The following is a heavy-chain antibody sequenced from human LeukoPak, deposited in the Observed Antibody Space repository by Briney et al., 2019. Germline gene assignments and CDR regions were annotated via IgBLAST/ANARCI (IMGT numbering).Heavy chain of an antibody. CDR2: INPKTGGT. J-gene: IGHJ4*02. CDR3: VPLRVDFADN. Sequence: ASVKVSCRGSGYTFTDYYMHWVRQAPGQGLEWMGWINPKTGGTKYAQKFQGRVSMTRDTSISTAHMELSSLRSDDTAVYYCVPLRVDFADNWGQGTLVTVSS. V-gene: IGHV1-2*02. CDR1: GYTFTDYY. D-gene: IGHD3-9*01.